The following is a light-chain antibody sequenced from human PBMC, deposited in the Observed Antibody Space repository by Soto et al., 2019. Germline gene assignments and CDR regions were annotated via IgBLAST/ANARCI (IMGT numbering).Light chain of an antibody. CDR1: SSDVGSHNL. J-gene: IGLJ1*01. Sequence: QSVLTQPASVSGSPGQSITISCTGTSSDVGSHNLVSWYQQHPGKAPKLMIYEVSKRPSGVSNRFSGSKSGNTASLTISGLQAEDEADYYCCSYAGSSTYVFGTGTKDTDL. CDR2: EVS. CDR3: CSYAGSSTYV. V-gene: IGLV2-23*02.